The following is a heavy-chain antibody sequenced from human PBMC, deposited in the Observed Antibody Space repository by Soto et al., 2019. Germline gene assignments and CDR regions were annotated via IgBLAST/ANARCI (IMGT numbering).Heavy chain of an antibody. CDR3: ARGKRITIFGVVTYYYGMDV. CDR1: GGSVSSGSYY. CDR2: IYYSGST. J-gene: IGHJ6*02. V-gene: IGHV4-61*01. D-gene: IGHD3-3*01. Sequence: PSETLSLTCTVSGGSVSSGSYYWSWIRQPPGKGLEWIGYIYYSGSTNYNPSLKSRVTISEDTSKNQFSLKLSSVTAADTAVYYCARGKRITIFGVVTYYYGMDVWGQGTTVTVSS.